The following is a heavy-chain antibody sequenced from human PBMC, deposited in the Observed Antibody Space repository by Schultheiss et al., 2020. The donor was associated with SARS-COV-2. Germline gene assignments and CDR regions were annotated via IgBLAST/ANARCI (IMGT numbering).Heavy chain of an antibody. CDR3: ARDDRYSGSGWFDP. V-gene: IGHV4-61*03. Sequence: SETLSLTCTVSGGSISRSGYYWGWIRQSPGKGLEWIGFVYYNGNTNYNPSLKSRVTISVDTSKNRFSLNLGSVTAADTAMYYCARDDRYSGSGWFDPWGQGTLVTVSS. D-gene: IGHD1-26*01. J-gene: IGHJ5*02. CDR2: VYYNGNT. CDR1: GGSISRSGYY.